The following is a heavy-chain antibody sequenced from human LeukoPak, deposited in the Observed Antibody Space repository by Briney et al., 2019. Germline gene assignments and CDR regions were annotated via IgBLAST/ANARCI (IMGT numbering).Heavy chain of an antibody. CDR1: GYTFRTYG. CDR3: ARDNSYAVY. V-gene: IGHV1-3*04. D-gene: IGHD2-2*01. Sequence: ASVKVSCKASGYTFRTYGMHWVRQAPGQRLEWMGWINTGNGITKYSQKFQGRVTIATNTSASTAYMELSSLKSEDTAVYYCARDNSYAVYWGQGTLVTVSS. J-gene: IGHJ4*02. CDR2: INTGNGIT.